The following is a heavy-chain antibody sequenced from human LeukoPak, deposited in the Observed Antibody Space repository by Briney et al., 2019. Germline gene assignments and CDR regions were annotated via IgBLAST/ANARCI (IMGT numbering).Heavy chain of an antibody. D-gene: IGHD4-17*01. Sequence: ASVKVSCKASGGTFSSYAISWVRQAPGQRLEWMGWINAGNGNTKYSQKFQGRVTITRDTSASTAYMELSSLRSEDTAVYYCARIYHGYGDLHAFDIWGQGTMVTVSS. CDR3: ARIYHGYGDLHAFDI. CDR2: INAGNGNT. J-gene: IGHJ3*02. V-gene: IGHV1-3*01. CDR1: GGTFSSYA.